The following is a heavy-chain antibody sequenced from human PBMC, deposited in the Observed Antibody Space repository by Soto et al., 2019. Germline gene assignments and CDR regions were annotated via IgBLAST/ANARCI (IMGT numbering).Heavy chain of an antibody. Sequence: EVQLVESGGGLVQPGGSLRLSCAASGFTVSSNYMSWVRQAPGKGLEWVSVIYSGGSTYYADSVKGRFTISRDNSKNTLYLQMNSLRAEDTAVYYCARDHTGTTGWFDPWGQGTLVTVSS. D-gene: IGHD1-1*01. V-gene: IGHV3-66*01. CDR3: ARDHTGTTGWFDP. CDR1: GFTVSSNY. J-gene: IGHJ5*02. CDR2: IYSGGST.